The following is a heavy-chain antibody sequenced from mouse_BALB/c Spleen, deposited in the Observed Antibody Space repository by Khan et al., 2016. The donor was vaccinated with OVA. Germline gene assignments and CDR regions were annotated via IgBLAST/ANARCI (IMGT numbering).Heavy chain of an antibody. CDR2: IDPSSGDT. CDR1: GYSFTTYY. J-gene: IGHJ3*01. V-gene: IGHV1S135*01. Sequence: EVQLQESGPELMKPGASVKLSCKASGYSFTTYYIHWVLQSHGKSLDWIGYIDPSSGDTPYNQKFKGKAPLTVDKSSSTAYIHRHNRTSADSAVYSGTRHGYVAGFTYWGQGTLVTGSA. D-gene: IGHD2-2*01. CDR3: TRHGYVAGFTY.